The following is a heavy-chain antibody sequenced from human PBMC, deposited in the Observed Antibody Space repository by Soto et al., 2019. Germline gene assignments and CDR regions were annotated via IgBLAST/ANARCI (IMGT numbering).Heavy chain of an antibody. J-gene: IGHJ5*02. D-gene: IGHD3-10*01. CDR1: GGSISSGGYY. Sequence: QVQLQESGPGLVKPSQTLSLTCTVSGGSISSGGYYWSWIRQHPGKGLEWIGYIYYSGSTYYNPSLKSRVTISVDTSKNQFSLKLSSVTAADTAVYYCAREYLVRGVIIAGWFDPWGQGTLVTVSS. CDR3: AREYLVRGVIIAGWFDP. V-gene: IGHV4-31*03. CDR2: IYYSGST.